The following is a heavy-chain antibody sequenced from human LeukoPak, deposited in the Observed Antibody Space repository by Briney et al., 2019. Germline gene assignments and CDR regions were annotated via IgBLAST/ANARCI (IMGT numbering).Heavy chain of an antibody. CDR1: GYNFVGYY. D-gene: IGHD1-26*01. J-gene: IGHJ6*03. CDR2: INPRDGET. V-gene: IGHV1-2*06. Sequence: ASVKVSCKASGYNFVGYYIHWVRQAPGQGLEWMGRINPRDGETNFAQKFQGRVTMTSDTSISTAYMELSGLRSEDTAVYYCATGIVGATDRYYYYYYMDVWGKGTTVTISS. CDR3: ATGIVGATDRYYYYYYMDV.